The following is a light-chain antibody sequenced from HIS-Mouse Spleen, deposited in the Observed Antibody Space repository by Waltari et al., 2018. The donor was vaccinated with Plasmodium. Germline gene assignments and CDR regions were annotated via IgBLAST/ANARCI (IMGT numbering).Light chain of an antibody. J-gene: IGLJ3*02. Sequence: SYELPQPPSVSVSPGQTARITCPGAALPKQYAYWYQQMPGQAPVLVIYKDSERPSGIPERFSGSSSGTTVTLTISGVQAEDEADYYCQSADSSGTPNWVFGGGTKLTVL. CDR2: KDS. CDR3: QSADSSGTPNWV. V-gene: IGLV3-25*03. CDR1: ALPKQY.